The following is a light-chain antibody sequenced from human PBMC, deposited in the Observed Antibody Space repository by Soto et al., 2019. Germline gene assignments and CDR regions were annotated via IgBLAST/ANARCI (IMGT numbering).Light chain of an antibody. CDR2: DDS. V-gene: IGLV3-21*02. CDR1: DIGAKS. Sequence: SYELTQPPSVSVAPGQTARITCGGNDIGAKSVHWYQQKPGQAPVRVVHDDSDRPSGIPERFSGSNSGNTASLTISRVEAGDEADYYCQVYYPTSDYVFGSGTKLTVL. J-gene: IGLJ1*01. CDR3: QVYYPTSDYV.